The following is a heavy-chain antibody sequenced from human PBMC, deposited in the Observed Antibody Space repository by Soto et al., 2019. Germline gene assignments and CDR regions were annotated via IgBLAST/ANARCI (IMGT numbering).Heavy chain of an antibody. Sequence: GGSLRLSCAASGFSFSSYWMHWLRQVPGKGLVWVSRINGDGDYTNYADSVKGRFTISRDNAKNTLYLQMNSLRAEDTAVYYCARERGGYSSDFWGQGTLVIVSS. CDR3: ARERGGYSSDF. CDR1: GFSFSSYW. V-gene: IGHV3-74*01. CDR2: INGDGDYT. J-gene: IGHJ4*02. D-gene: IGHD2-15*01.